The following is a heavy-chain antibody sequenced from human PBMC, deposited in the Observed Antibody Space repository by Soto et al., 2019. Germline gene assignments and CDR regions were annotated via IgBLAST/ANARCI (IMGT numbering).Heavy chain of an antibody. D-gene: IGHD1-26*01. CDR2: GHIYYSGST. Sequence: LSLTCTVSGDSVSSSHYYWTWIRQPPGKGLEWIGYGHIYYSGSTTYNPSLKSRVTISLDTSKNQFSLTLSSVTAADTAIYYCARETSGSYFDSWGQGALVTVSS. CDR3: ARETSGSYFDS. V-gene: IGHV4-61*01. J-gene: IGHJ5*01. CDR1: GDSVSSSHYY.